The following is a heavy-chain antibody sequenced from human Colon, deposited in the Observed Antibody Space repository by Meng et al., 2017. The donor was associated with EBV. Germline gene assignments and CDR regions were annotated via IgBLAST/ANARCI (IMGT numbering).Heavy chain of an antibody. D-gene: IGHD6-19*01. J-gene: IGHJ4*02. Sequence: ELQLSESGGGLVQPGGSLRLSCAVSGFTLNNNGMSWVRQVPGKGLEWVSDIRGGGDTYYADSVKGRFTISRDNSKNTVYLQMSSLRVEDTAVYYCSGHGYNSGWWGQGTLVTVSS. V-gene: IGHV3-23*01. CDR3: SGHGYNSGW. CDR1: GFTLNNNG. CDR2: IRGGGDT.